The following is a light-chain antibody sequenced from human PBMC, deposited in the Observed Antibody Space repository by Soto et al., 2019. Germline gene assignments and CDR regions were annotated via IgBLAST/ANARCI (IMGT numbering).Light chain of an antibody. J-gene: IGLJ2*01. V-gene: IGLV2-14*01. Sequence: QPVLTQPASVSGSPGQSITISCTGTSSDVGAYNYVSWYQQHPGKAPKLMICDVTYRPSGVSNRFSGSKSGNTASLTISGLQAEDEADYYCSSYASSSTVVFGGGTQLTVL. CDR1: SSDVGAYNY. CDR3: SSYASSSTVV. CDR2: DVT.